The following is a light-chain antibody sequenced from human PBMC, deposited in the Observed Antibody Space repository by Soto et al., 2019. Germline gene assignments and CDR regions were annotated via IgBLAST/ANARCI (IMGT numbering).Light chain of an antibody. Sequence: QSVLTQPASVSGSPGQSITISCTGTSSDVGGYIYVSWYQQHPGKAPKLMIYDVSNRPSGVSNRFSGSKSGNTASLTISGLKAEDEADYYCSSYTSSNTLLFGGGTKLTVL. J-gene: IGLJ2*01. CDR3: SSYTSSNTLL. CDR1: SSDVGGYIY. CDR2: DVS. V-gene: IGLV2-14*01.